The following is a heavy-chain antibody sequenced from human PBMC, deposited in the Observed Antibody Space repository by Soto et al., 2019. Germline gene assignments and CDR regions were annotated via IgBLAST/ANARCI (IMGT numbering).Heavy chain of an antibody. CDR2: IYYSGST. CDR3: ARVGAEAGASIYYYYYYGMDV. CDR1: GGSISNYY. V-gene: IGHV4-59*01. D-gene: IGHD6-19*01. Sequence: SETLSLTCTGSGGSISNYYWSWIRLPPGKGLEWIGHIYYSGSTKYNPSLKSRGTISVDTSKNQFSLKLSSVTAADTAVYYCARVGAEAGASIYYYYYYGMDVWGQGTTVT. J-gene: IGHJ6*02.